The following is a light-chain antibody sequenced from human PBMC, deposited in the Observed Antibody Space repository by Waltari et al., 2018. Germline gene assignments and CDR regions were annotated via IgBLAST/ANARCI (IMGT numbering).Light chain of an antibody. V-gene: IGLV3-25*03. CDR3: QTVDDTGNYVL. CDR1: VLADKY. J-gene: IGLJ3*02. Sequence: SSDLTQTPSISVSPGQTAIITCSGDVLADKYIYWFQKKSGQAPVAVIPRNTGRPPETPERFSGSDSRTTATLTIIGVQPEDEADYFCQTVDDTGNYVLFGGGTKLTVL. CDR2: RNT.